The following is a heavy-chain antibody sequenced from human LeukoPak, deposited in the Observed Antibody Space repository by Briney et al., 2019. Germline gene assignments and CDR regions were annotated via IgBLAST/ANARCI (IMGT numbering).Heavy chain of an antibody. CDR3: TTDWGLSGCGGDCYLP. CDR1: EFNFDNAW. J-gene: IGHJ5*02. D-gene: IGHD2-21*02. CDR2: IKSKIDGETI. V-gene: IGHV3-15*01. Sequence: PGGSLRLSCAASEFNFDNAWMTWVRQAPGKGLEWVGRIKSKIDGETIEYAAPVKGRFTISRDDSKNTLYLEIISLNIEDAAVYYCTTDWGLSGCGGDCYLPWGQGTLVSVSS.